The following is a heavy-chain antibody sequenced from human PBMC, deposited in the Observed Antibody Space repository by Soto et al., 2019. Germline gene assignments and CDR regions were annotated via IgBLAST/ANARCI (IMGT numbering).Heavy chain of an antibody. V-gene: IGHV3-9*01. J-gene: IGHJ5*02. CDR1: GFTFDDYA. D-gene: IGHD3-16*01. CDR2: ISWNSGSI. Sequence: PGGSLRLSCAASGFTFDDYAMHWVRQAPGKGLEWVSGISWNSGSIGYADSVKGRFTISRDNAKNSLYLQMNSLRAEDTALYYCARDKLGESNCFDPWGQGTLATVP. CDR3: ARDKLGESNCFDP.